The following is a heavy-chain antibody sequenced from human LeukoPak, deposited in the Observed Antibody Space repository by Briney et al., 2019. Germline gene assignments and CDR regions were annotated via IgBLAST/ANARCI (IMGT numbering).Heavy chain of an antibody. CDR1: GGSINSGSSH. J-gene: IGHJ6*02. D-gene: IGHD4-17*01. V-gene: IGHV4-39*01. CDR3: ARHEGDYRHLYGVDV. Sequence: SGTLSLTCTVSGGSINSGSSHWGWIRQPPGEGLEWIASIFYSTSTQYNPSLKSRVTMSVDTSKNKFSLNLRSVTAADTAVYYCARHEGDYRHLYGVDVWGQGTTVTVSS. CDR2: IFYSTST.